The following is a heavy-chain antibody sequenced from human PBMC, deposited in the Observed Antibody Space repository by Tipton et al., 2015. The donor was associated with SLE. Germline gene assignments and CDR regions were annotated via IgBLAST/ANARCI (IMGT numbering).Heavy chain of an antibody. Sequence: TLSLTCSVYGESSSGYYWNWLRQPPGKGLEWIGGINHSGSTNYNPSLKSRVTISVDTSENQFSLKLTSVTAADTAVYYCARGTGRYLTTGVRGVDGGYFDRWGRGTLVTVSS. J-gene: IGHJ4*02. V-gene: IGHV4-34*01. CDR2: INHSGST. CDR1: GESSSGYY. D-gene: IGHD3-10*01. CDR3: ARGTGRYLTTGVRGVDGGYFDR.